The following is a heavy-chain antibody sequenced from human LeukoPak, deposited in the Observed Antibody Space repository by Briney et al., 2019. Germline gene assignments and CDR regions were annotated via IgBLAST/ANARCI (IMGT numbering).Heavy chain of an antibody. D-gene: IGHD2-2*01. Sequence: SETPSLTCTVSGGSISSYYWSWIRQPAGKGLEWIGRIYTSGSTNYNPSLKSRVTISVDRSKKQFSLKVSSVTAADTAVYYCAGGPTSSFDYWGQGTLVTVSS. CDR1: GGSISSYY. V-gene: IGHV4-4*07. CDR3: AGGPTSSFDY. CDR2: IYTSGST. J-gene: IGHJ4*02.